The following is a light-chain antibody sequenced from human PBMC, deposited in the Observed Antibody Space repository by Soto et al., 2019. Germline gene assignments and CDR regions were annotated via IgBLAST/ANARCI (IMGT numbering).Light chain of an antibody. CDR3: QQYTGPPTT. CDR1: QSVSNNY. Sequence: DIVLTQPHGTLSLSSGERAALSRLASQSVSNNYLAWYQQKPGQAPRLLIYGASNRATGIPDRFSGSGSGTDFTLTITRLEPEDSAVYFCQQYTGPPTTFGQGTRLEIK. J-gene: IGKJ5*01. V-gene: IGKV3-20*01. CDR2: GAS.